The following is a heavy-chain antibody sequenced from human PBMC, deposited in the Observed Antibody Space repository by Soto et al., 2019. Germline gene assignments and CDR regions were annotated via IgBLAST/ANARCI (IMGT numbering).Heavy chain of an antibody. Sequence: EVQLVESGGGLVQPGGSLRLSCAASGFTFSSSWMNWVRQAPGKGLEWVADIKQDGSEKYYVDSLKGRFTISRDNAKNSLDLQMNSLRAEDTAVYYCARGDYYHRRFDSCGQGTLVTVSS. CDR1: GFTFSSSW. D-gene: IGHD3-10*01. J-gene: IGHJ4*02. V-gene: IGHV3-7*03. CDR3: ARGDYYHRRFDS. CDR2: IKQDGSEK.